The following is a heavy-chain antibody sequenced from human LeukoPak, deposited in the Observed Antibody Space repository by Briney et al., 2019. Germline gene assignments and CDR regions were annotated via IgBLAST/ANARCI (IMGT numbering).Heavy chain of an antibody. CDR1: GDSISSSSYY. D-gene: IGHD3-22*01. Sequence: SETLSLTCIVSGDSISSSSYYWGWIRQPPGKGLEWIGSIYYSESTYYNPSLKGRVTISVDTSKNQFSLKLNSVTAADTAVYYCARRPGSSAYPHYFGMDVWGQGTSVTVSS. CDR3: ARRPGSSAYPHYFGMDV. J-gene: IGHJ6*02. CDR2: IYYSEST. V-gene: IGHV4-39*01.